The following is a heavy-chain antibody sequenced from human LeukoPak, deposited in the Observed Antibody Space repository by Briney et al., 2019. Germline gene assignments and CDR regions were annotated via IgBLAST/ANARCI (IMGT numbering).Heavy chain of an antibody. D-gene: IGHD3-22*01. J-gene: IGHJ4*02. CDR1: GYTFTSYA. Sequence: ASVKVSCKASGYTFTSYAMHWVRQVPGQGLEWMGRINPNSGGTNYAQKFQGRVTMTRDTSISTAYMELSRLRSGDTAVYYCVRDLMETYYYDSSANYWGQGTLVTVSS. CDR3: VRDLMETYYYDSSANY. V-gene: IGHV1-2*06. CDR2: INPNSGGT.